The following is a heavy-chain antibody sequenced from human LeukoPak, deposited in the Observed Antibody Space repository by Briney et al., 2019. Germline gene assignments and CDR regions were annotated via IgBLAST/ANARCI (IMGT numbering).Heavy chain of an antibody. Sequence: PSETLSLTCTVSGGSISSGGYSWSWIRQHPGKGLEWIGYIYYSGSTYYNPSLKSRVTISVDTSKNQFSLKLSSVTAADTAVYYCARVQDCCSTSCYGDWFDPWGQGTLVTVSS. D-gene: IGHD2-2*01. V-gene: IGHV4-31*03. CDR2: IYYSGST. CDR3: ARVQDCCSTSCYGDWFDP. CDR1: GGSISSGGYS. J-gene: IGHJ5*02.